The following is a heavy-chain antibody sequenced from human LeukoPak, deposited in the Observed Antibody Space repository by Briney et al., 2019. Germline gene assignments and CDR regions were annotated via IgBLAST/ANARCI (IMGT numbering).Heavy chain of an antibody. V-gene: IGHV1-2*02. J-gene: IGHJ4*02. CDR1: GYTFTGYY. CDR2: INPNSGGT. D-gene: IGHD6-19*01. Sequence: ASVKVSCKASGYTFTGYYMHWVRQAPGQGLEWMGWINPNSGGTNYAQKFHGRVTMTRDTSISTAYMELSRLRSDDTAVYYCAMTYSSGWYYFDYWGQGTLVTVSS. CDR3: AMTYSSGWYYFDY.